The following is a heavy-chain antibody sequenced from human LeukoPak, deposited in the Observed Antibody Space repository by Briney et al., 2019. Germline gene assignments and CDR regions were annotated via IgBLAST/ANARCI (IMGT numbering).Heavy chain of an antibody. D-gene: IGHD4-11*01. CDR2: ISWDGGST. Sequence: PGGSLRLSCAASGFTFDDYAMHWVRQAPGKGLEWVSLISWDGGSTYYADSVKGRFTISRDNSKNSLYLQMNSLRAEDTALYYCAKGRNYGYYFDYWGQGTLVTVSS. J-gene: IGHJ4*02. V-gene: IGHV3-43D*03. CDR1: GFTFDDYA. CDR3: AKGRNYGYYFDY.